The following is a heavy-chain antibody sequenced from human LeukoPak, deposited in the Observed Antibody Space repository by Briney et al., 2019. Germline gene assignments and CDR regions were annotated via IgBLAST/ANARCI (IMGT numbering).Heavy chain of an antibody. V-gene: IGHV4-38-2*02. CDR1: GYSISSGYY. D-gene: IGHD5-12*01. CDR2: IYHSGST. Sequence: SETLSLTCTVSGYSISSGYYWGWIRQPPGKGLEWIGSIYHSGSTYYNPSLKSRVTISVDTSKNQFSLKLSSVTAADTAVYYYARYFGSATIIDYWGQGTLVTVSS. J-gene: IGHJ4*02. CDR3: ARYFGSATIIDY.